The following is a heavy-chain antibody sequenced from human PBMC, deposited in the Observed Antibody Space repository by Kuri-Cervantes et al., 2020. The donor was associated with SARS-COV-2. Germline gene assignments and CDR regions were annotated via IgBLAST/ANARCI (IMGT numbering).Heavy chain of an antibody. Sequence: SETLSLTCIVSGGSISNHYWSWIRQPPGKGLEWIGRIYTSGSTNYNPSLKSRVTMSVDTSKNQFSLKLSSVTAADTAVYYCAREGPIYYYYYYMDVWGKGTTVTVSS. CDR2: IYTSGST. J-gene: IGHJ6*03. CDR1: GGSISNHY. V-gene: IGHV4-4*07. CDR3: AREGPIYYYYYYMDV.